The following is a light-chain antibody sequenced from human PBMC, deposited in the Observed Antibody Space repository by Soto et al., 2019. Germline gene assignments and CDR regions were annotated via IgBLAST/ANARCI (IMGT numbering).Light chain of an antibody. Sequence: QSVLTQPASVSGSPGQSVTISCTGTSSDVGTYKYVSWYQQHPGKAPTLIIYEVNYRPSGVSARFSGSKSGNTASLTISGLQTDDEADYYCSSFTNTTTLVIFGGGTKLTVL. CDR1: SSDVGTYKY. J-gene: IGLJ2*01. V-gene: IGLV2-14*01. CDR2: EVN. CDR3: SSFTNTTTLVI.